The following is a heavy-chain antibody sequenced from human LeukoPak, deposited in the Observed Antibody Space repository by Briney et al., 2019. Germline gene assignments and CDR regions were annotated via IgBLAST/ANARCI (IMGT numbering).Heavy chain of an antibody. Sequence: GGSLRLSCAASEFSVGSNYMTWVRQAPGKGLEWVSYITISSTTIYYADSVKGRFSISRDSAKNSLYLQMNSLRVEDTAVYYCARETPDSSSWTVFDYWGQGTLVTVSP. CDR1: EFSVGSNY. D-gene: IGHD6-13*01. V-gene: IGHV3-48*01. J-gene: IGHJ4*02. CDR3: ARETPDSSSWTVFDY. CDR2: ITISSTTI.